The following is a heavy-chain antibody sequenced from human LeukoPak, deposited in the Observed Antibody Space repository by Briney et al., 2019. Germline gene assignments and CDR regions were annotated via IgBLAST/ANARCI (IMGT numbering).Heavy chain of an antibody. D-gene: IGHD5-12*01. J-gene: IGHJ4*02. V-gene: IGHV3-30*18. CDR2: ISYDGSNK. Sequence: PGGSLRLSCAASGFTFTSYGMHWVRQAPGKGLEWVAVISYDGSNKYYADSVKGRFTISRDNSKNTLYLQMNSLRAEDTAVYYCAKSAVATILDYFDYWGQGTLVTVSS. CDR3: AKSAVATILDYFDY. CDR1: GFTFTSYG.